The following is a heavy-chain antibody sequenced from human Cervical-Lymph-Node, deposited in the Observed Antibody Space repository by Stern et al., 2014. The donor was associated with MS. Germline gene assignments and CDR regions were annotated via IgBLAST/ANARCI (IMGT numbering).Heavy chain of an antibody. CDR3: ARLVDYPMGRVFDV. CDR1: GYTFSGYS. CDR2: INTNSGNP. J-gene: IGHJ4*02. D-gene: IGHD3-10*01. Sequence: QVQLGQSGSEWKKPGASVKVSCKASGYTFSGYSLNWVRQAPGQGLEWMGWINTNSGNPTYAQGFTGRFVFSLDTSVSTAYLQISSLKTEDTGIYFCARLVDYPMGRVFDVWGQGTQVTVSS. V-gene: IGHV7-4-1*02.